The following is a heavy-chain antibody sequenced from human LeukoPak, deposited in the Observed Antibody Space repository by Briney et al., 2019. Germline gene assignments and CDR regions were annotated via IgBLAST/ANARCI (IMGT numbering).Heavy chain of an antibody. V-gene: IGHV4-39*01. CDR3: ARGSGILLHYYYYGMDV. CDR2: IYYSGST. D-gene: IGHD3-10*01. CDR1: GGSISSSSYY. J-gene: IGHJ6*02. Sequence: SETLSLTCTVSGGSISSSSYYWGWIRQPPGKGLEWIGSIYYSGSTYYNPSLKSRVTISVDTSKNQFSLKLSSVTAADTAVYYCARGSGILLHYYYYGMDVWGQGTTVTVSS.